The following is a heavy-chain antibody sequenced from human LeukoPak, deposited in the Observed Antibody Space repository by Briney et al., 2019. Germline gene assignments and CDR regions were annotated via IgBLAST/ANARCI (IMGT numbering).Heavy chain of an antibody. Sequence: KPSETLSLTCTVSGGSISSSSYYWGWIRQPPGKGLEWIGSIYYSGSTYYNPSLKSRVTISVDTSKNQFSLKLSSVTAADTAVYYCARQECSYYFGRVDFRFPFDYWGQGTLVTVSS. D-gene: IGHD2-15*01. J-gene: IGHJ4*02. CDR1: GGSISSSSYY. CDR2: IYYSGST. CDR3: ARQECSYYFGRVDFRFPFDY. V-gene: IGHV4-39*01.